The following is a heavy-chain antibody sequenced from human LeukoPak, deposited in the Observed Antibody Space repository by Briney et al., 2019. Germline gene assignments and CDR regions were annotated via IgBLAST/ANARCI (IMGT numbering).Heavy chain of an antibody. D-gene: IGHD3-22*01. CDR2: IYYSGST. Sequence: PSETLSLTCTVSGGSISSSSYYWGWIRQPPGKGLEWIGSIYYSGSTYYNPSLKSRVTISVDTSKNQFSLKLSSVTAADTAVYYCARVPYYYDSSGYHAIDYWGQGTLVTVSS. CDR1: GGSISSSSYY. J-gene: IGHJ4*02. CDR3: ARVPYYYDSSGYHAIDY. V-gene: IGHV4-39*07.